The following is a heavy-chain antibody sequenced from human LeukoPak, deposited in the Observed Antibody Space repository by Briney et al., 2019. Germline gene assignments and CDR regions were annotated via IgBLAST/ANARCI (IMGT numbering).Heavy chain of an antibody. CDR3: ARHVNYYYDSSGYYTQGYFDY. D-gene: IGHD3-22*01. CDR1: GGSFSGYY. V-gene: IGHV4-34*01. CDR2: INHSGST. J-gene: IGHJ4*02. Sequence: SETLSLTCAAYGGSFSGYYWSWIRQPPGKGLEWIGEINHSGSTNYNPSLKSRVTISVDTSKNQFSLKLSSVTAADTAVYYCARHVNYYYDSSGYYTQGYFDYWGRGTLVTVSS.